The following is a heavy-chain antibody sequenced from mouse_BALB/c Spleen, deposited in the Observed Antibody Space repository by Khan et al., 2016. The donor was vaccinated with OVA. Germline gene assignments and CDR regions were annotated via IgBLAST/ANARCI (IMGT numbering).Heavy chain of an antibody. CDR3: TRFGYLFAY. CDR2: IYPGNSDT. Sequence: EVQLQQSGTVLARPGTSVKMSCKASGYTFTSYWMHWVKQRPGQGLEWIGAIYPGNSDTSYNQKFKGKATLIAVTSTSTAYMELSSLTNADSAVYYCTRFGYLFAYWGQGTLVTVSA. J-gene: IGHJ3*01. CDR1: GYTFTSYW. V-gene: IGHV1-5*01. D-gene: IGHD2-2*01.